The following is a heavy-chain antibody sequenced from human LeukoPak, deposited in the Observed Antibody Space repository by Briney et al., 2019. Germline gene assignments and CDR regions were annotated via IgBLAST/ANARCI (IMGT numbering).Heavy chain of an antibody. Sequence: SETLSLTCAVSGESFSHYYWSWLRQTPGKGLEWIGEINHRGTTNYNPSLKSRVTISVDTSKNQFSLKLSSVTAADTAVYYCARGREIAAAGTPTPNFDYWGQGTLATVSS. CDR3: ARGREIAAAGTPTPNFDY. CDR1: GESFSHYY. D-gene: IGHD6-13*01. V-gene: IGHV4-34*01. J-gene: IGHJ4*02. CDR2: INHRGTT.